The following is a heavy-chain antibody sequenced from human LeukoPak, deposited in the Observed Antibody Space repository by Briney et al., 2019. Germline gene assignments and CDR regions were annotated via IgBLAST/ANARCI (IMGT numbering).Heavy chain of an antibody. CDR2: IYTSGST. CDR1: GCSISSGSYY. J-gene: IGHJ4*02. Sequence: PSQTLSLTCTVSGCSISSGSYYWSWIRQPAGKGLEWIGRIYTSGSTNYNPSLKSRVTISVDTSKNQFSLKLSSVTAADTAVYYCARGSYYDILTAWAYYFDYWGQGTLVTVSS. D-gene: IGHD3-9*01. V-gene: IGHV4-61*02. CDR3: ARGSYYDILTAWAYYFDY.